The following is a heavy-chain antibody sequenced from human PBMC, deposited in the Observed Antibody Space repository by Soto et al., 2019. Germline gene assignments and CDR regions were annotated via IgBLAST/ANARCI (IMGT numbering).Heavy chain of an antibody. V-gene: IGHV1-18*01. CDR1: GYTFTSYG. CDR2: ISGYNGDT. Sequence: QVQLVQSVAEVKKPGASVKVSCKASGYTFTSYGINWVRQAPGQGLEWMGWISGYNGDTTYAHNLQGRVTMTTDTSTGTAYMELRRLRSEDTAVYYCARKDPYYFYMDVWGKGTTVTVSS. J-gene: IGHJ6*03. CDR3: ARKDPYYFYMDV.